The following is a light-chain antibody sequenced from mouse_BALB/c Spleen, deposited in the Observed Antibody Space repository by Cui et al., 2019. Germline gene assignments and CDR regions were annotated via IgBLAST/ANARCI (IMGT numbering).Light chain of an antibody. CDR2: EGN. J-gene: IGKJ4*01. CDR3: LQSDNLPFT. V-gene: IGKV17-121*01. Sequence: ETTVTQSPASLSMAIGEKVPIRCITSTEIDDDMNWYQQKPGEHPKLLISEGNTLRPGVPSRFSSSGYGTDFVFTIENMLSEDVADYDCLQSDNLPFTFGSGTKLEIK. CDR1: TEIDDD.